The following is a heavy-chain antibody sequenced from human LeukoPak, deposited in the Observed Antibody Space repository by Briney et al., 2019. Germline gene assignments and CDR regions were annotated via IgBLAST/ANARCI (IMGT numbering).Heavy chain of an antibody. V-gene: IGHV3-23*01. CDR1: GFTFSSYA. CDR2: IRGSGGST. Sequence: GGSLRLSCAASGFTFSSYAMSWVRQAPGKGLEWVSAIRGSGGSTYYADSVKGRFTISRDISKDILYLQMDSLRAEDTAVYYCARGDCRRTSCYLIDYWGLGTRVTVSS. CDR3: ARGDCRRTSCYLIDY. J-gene: IGHJ4*02. D-gene: IGHD2-2*01.